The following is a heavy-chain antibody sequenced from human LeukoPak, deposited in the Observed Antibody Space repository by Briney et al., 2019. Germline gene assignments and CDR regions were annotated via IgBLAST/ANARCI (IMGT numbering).Heavy chain of an antibody. CDR3: ARVRGTYCDILTGYLTWYYFDY. CDR2: IYTSAST. CDR1: GGSLSSYY. D-gene: IGHD3-9*01. Sequence: SETLSLTCTVSGGSLSSYYWSWIRQPAGKGLEWIGRIYTSASTNYNPSLKSRVTMSVDTSKNQFSLKLSSVTAADTAVYYCARVRGTYCDILTGYLTWYYFDYWGQGTLVTVSS. V-gene: IGHV4-4*07. J-gene: IGHJ4*02.